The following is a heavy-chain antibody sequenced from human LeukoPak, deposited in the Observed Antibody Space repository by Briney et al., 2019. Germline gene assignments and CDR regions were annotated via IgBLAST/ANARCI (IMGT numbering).Heavy chain of an antibody. J-gene: IGHJ6*02. D-gene: IGHD3-16*01. CDR2: ISGSGGST. V-gene: IGHV3-23*01. Sequence: GGSLRFSCAASGFTFSSYAMTWVRQAPGKGLEWVSVISGSGGSTAYADSVKGRFTISRDSSKNTLYLQTNSLRAEDTAVYYCARASYLRNGMDVWGQGTTVTVSS. CDR3: ARASYLRNGMDV. CDR1: GFTFSSYA.